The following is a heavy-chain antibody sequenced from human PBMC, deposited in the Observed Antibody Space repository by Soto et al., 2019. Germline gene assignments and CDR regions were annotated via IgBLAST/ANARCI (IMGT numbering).Heavy chain of an antibody. CDR1: GYTFTSYG. V-gene: IGHV1-18*04. J-gene: IGHJ4*02. CDR3: AADPYYYDSSNYYSFDH. CDR2: ISAYNGNT. D-gene: IGHD3-22*01. Sequence: ASVKVSCKASGYTFTSYGISWVRQAPGQGLEWMGWISAYNGNTNYAQKLQERVTLTRDMSTSTAYLELSSLRSEDTAVYYCAADPYYYDSSNYYSFDHWGQGTLVTVSS.